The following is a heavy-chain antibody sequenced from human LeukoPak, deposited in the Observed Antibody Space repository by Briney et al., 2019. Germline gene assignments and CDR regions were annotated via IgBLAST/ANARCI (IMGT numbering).Heavy chain of an antibody. V-gene: IGHV1-18*01. CDR1: GYTFSNYG. D-gene: IGHD6-19*01. Sequence: VASVKVSCKASGYTFSNYGVTWVRQAPGQGLEWMGWISAYNGNTNYAQKLQGRVTMTTDTSTSTAYMELRNLRSDDTAVYYCARDSSGWYYQLDYWGQGTLVTVSS. CDR2: ISAYNGNT. CDR3: ARDSSGWYYQLDY. J-gene: IGHJ4*02.